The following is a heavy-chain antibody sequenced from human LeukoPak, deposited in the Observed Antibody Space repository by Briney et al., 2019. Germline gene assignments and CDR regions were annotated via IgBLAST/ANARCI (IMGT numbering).Heavy chain of an antibody. Sequence: SETLSLACAVYGGSFSGYYWSWIRQPPGKGLEWIGEIKHSGDTNYNPSLRSRVTISVDTSKNQFSLKLSSVTAADTAVYYCAREELWRYMDVWGKGTTVTVSS. CDR1: GGSFSGYY. V-gene: IGHV4-34*01. J-gene: IGHJ6*03. CDR2: IKHSGDT. D-gene: IGHD1-26*01. CDR3: AREELWRYMDV.